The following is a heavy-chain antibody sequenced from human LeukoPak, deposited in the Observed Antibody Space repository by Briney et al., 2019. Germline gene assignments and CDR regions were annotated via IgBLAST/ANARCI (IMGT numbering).Heavy chain of an antibody. D-gene: IGHD3-3*01. CDR1: GGTFSSYA. J-gene: IGHJ3*02. CDR2: IIPILGIA. Sequence: SVKVSCKASGGTFSSYAISWVRQAPGQGLEWMGRIIPILGIANYAQKFQGRVTITADKSTSTAYMELSSLRSEDTAVYNCARAYDFWSGHAFDIWGQGTMVTVSS. V-gene: IGHV1-69*04. CDR3: ARAYDFWSGHAFDI.